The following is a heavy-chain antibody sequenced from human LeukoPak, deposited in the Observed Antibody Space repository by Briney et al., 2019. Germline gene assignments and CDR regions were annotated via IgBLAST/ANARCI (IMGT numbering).Heavy chain of an antibody. D-gene: IGHD2-15*01. V-gene: IGHV4-39*07. CDR3: ASTGSGPAWFDP. Sequence: SETLSLTCTVSGGSISSSSYYWSWIRQPPGKGLEWIGEINHSGSTNYNPSLKSRVTISVDTSKNQFSLKLSSVTAADTAVYYCASTGSGPAWFDPWGQGTLVTVSS. CDR1: GGSISSSSYY. CDR2: INHSGST. J-gene: IGHJ5*02.